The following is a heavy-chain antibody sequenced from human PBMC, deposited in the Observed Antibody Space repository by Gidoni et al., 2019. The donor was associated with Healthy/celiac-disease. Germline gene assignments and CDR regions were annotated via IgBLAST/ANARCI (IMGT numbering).Heavy chain of an antibody. CDR2: ISSSSSYT. D-gene: IGHD2-8*02. Sequence: QVQLVESGGGLVKPGGSLRLSCAASGFHFSDYYMSWIRQAPGKGLEWVSYISSSSSYTNYADSVKGRFTISRDNAKNSLYLQMNSLRAEDTAVYYCAGEGKRYCTGGVCYTHYWGQGTLVTVSS. CDR3: AGEGKRYCTGGVCYTHY. V-gene: IGHV3-11*06. J-gene: IGHJ4*02. CDR1: GFHFSDYY.